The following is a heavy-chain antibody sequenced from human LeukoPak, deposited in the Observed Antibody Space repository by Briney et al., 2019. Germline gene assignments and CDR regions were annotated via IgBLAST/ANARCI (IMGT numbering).Heavy chain of an antibody. V-gene: IGHV3-23*01. CDR3: AKSKQLAPWDY. D-gene: IGHD1-1*01. J-gene: IGHJ4*02. CDR1: GFTFSTYG. Sequence: PGGSLRLSCGASGFTFSTYGMTWVRQAPGKGLEWVSTISGSGGNTYYADSVKGRFTISRDNSKNTLYLQMNSLRAEDTAVYYCAKSKQLAPWDYWGQGTLVTVSS. CDR2: ISGSGGNT.